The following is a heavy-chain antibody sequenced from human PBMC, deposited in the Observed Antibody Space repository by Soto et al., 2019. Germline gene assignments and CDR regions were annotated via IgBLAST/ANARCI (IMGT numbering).Heavy chain of an antibody. CDR2: ISSNGGST. CDR1: GFTFSSYA. V-gene: IGHV3-64*01. D-gene: IGHD2-15*01. J-gene: IGHJ6*03. Sequence: EVQLVESGGGLVQPGGSLRLSCAASGFTFSSYAMHWVRQAPGKGLEYVSAISSNGGSTYYANSVKGRFTISRDNSKNTLYLQMGSLRAEDMAVYYCARDRYCSGGSCYSAAHLNYYYYMDVWGKGTTVTVSS. CDR3: ARDRYCSGGSCYSAAHLNYYYYMDV.